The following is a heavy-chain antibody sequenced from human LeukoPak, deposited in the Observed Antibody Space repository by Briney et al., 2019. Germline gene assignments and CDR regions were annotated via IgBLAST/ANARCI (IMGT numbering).Heavy chain of an antibody. Sequence: GGSLRLSCAVSGFTFSNYWMHWIRQAPGKGLVWVSRINSDESSRTYGDSVKGRFTISRDNAKNSLYLQMNSLRAEDTAVYYCARSATHFDYWGQGTLVTVSS. CDR1: GFTFSNYW. CDR3: ARSATHFDY. J-gene: IGHJ4*02. CDR2: INSDESSR. D-gene: IGHD6-25*01. V-gene: IGHV3-74*01.